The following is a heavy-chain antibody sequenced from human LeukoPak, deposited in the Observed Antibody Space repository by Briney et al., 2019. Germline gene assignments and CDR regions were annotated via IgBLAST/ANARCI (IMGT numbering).Heavy chain of an antibody. CDR3: ARLTRLSTSPDRYYLDY. CDR2: IYTSGGT. J-gene: IGHJ4*01. Sequence: SETLSLTCTVSGDSISSYYWSWMRQPAGKGLEGMGYIYTSGGTNYIPSLKGRVTISIDTSKNQFSLKLSSVTAADSAVYYCARLTRLSTSPDRYYLDYWGQGTLVTVSS. D-gene: IGHD6-6*01. V-gene: IGHV4-4*09. CDR1: GDSISSYY.